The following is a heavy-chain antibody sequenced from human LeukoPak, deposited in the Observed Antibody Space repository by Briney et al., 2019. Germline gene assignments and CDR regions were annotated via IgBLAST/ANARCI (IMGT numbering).Heavy chain of an antibody. CDR2: IYTSGST. CDR3: ARVGLYTPGSYGAFDI. J-gene: IGHJ3*02. CDR1: GGSISSSSYY. Sequence: PSETLSLTCTVSGGSISSSSYYWSWIRQPAGKGLEWIGRIYTSGSTNYNPSLKSRVTISVDTSKNQFSLKLSSVTAADTAVYYCARVGLYTPGSYGAFDIWGQGTMVTVSS. V-gene: IGHV4-61*02. D-gene: IGHD3-10*01.